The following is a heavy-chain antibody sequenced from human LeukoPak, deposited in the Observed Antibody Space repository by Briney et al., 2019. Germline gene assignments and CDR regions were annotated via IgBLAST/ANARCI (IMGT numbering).Heavy chain of an antibody. CDR1: GFTFRSYA. V-gene: IGHV3-23*01. CDR3: AKDHTTGGSCYSDY. J-gene: IGHJ4*02. D-gene: IGHD2-15*01. Sequence: PGGSLRLSCAASGFTFRSYAMSWVRQAPGKGMESVSAISGSGGSTYYADSVKGRFTISRDNSKNTLYLQMNTLRAEDTAVYYCAKDHTTGGSCYSDYCGQGTLVTVSS. CDR2: ISGSGGST.